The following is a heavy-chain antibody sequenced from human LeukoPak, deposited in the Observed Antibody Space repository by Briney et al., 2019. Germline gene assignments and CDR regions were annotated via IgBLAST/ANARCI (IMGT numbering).Heavy chain of an antibody. V-gene: IGHV4-59*08. CDR2: IYYSGST. CDR1: GGSISSYY. D-gene: IGHD1-26*01. J-gene: IGHJ4*02. CDR3: ARHVSSSGGPFLY. Sequence: SETLSLTCTVSGGSISSYYWSWIRQPPGKGLEWIGYIYYSGSTNYNPSLKSRVTISVVTSKNQFSLNMRSVTAADTAVYYCARHVSSSGGPFLYWGQGTLVTVSS.